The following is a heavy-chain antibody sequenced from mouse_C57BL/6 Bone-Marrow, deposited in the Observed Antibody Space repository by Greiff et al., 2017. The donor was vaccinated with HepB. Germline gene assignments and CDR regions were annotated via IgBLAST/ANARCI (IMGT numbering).Heavy chain of an antibody. D-gene: IGHD3-2*02. CDR3: ARAAQARYYYAMDY. CDR2: IYPRDGST. CDR1: GYTFTDHT. Sequence: VKLLESDAELVKPGASVKISCKVSGYTFTDHTTHWMKQRPEQGLEWIGYIYPRDGSTKYNEKFKGKATLTADKSSSTAYMQLNSLTSEDSAVYFCARAAQARYYYAMDYWGQGTSVTVSS. J-gene: IGHJ4*01. V-gene: IGHV1-78*01.